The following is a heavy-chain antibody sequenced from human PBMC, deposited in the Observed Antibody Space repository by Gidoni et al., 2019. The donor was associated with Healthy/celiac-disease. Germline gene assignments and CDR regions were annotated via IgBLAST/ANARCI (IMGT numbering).Heavy chain of an antibody. J-gene: IGHJ4*02. CDR2: ISSSSSYI. CDR3: ARDKGKPSGTPTGFDY. CDR1: GFNFSSYS. Sequence: EVQLVESGGGLVKPGGSLSLPCAASGFNFSSYSMNWVRQAPGKGLEWVSSISSSSSYIYYADSVKGRFTISRDNAKNSLYLQMNSLRAEDTAVYYCARDKGKPSGTPTGFDYWGQGTLVTVSS. V-gene: IGHV3-21*01. D-gene: IGHD1-1*01.